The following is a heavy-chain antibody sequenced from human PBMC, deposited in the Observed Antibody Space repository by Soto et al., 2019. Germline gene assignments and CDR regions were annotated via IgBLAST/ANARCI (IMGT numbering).Heavy chain of an antibody. Sequence: PSETLSLTCTVSVGSISRGDYYWSWIRQPPGKGLEWIGYIYYSGSTNYNPSLKSRVTISVDTSKNQFSLKLSSVTAADTAVYYCARGDYDFWSGYYLLPYYYYYMDVWGKGTTVTVSS. CDR2: IYYSGST. CDR3: ARGDYDFWSGYYLLPYYYYYMDV. CDR1: VGSISRGDYY. J-gene: IGHJ6*03. V-gene: IGHV4-30-4*01. D-gene: IGHD3-3*01.